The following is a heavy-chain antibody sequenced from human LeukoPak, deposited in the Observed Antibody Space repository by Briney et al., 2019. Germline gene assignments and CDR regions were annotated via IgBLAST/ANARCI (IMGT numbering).Heavy chain of an antibody. D-gene: IGHD2-15*01. CDR2: INQDGNRE. V-gene: IGHV3-7*01. Sequence: GGSLRLSCTVSGTTFSRYWMSWVRQAPGKGLEWVANINQDGNRENYVDSVKGRFSISRDNAKNSLFLQMHSLRAEDTAVYYCATTFPYCSDGTCALGGQGTLVTVSS. CDR1: GTTFSRYW. J-gene: IGHJ4*02. CDR3: ATTFPYCSDGTCAL.